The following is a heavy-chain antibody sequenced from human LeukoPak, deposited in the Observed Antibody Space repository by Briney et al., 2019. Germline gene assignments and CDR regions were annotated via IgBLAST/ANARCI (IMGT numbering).Heavy chain of an antibody. D-gene: IGHD2-2*01. Sequence: KPGGSLRLSCVASRFTFRSYSMHWVRQAPGKGLEWVSSIYTGSDYVYYADSVKGRFTISRDNAKNSLYLQLDSLRVEDTAVYYCARDRWGYCTSANCYGGAFDIWGQGTMVTVSS. V-gene: IGHV3-21*01. CDR2: IYTGSDYV. CDR1: RFTFRSYS. J-gene: IGHJ3*02. CDR3: ARDRWGYCTSANCYGGAFDI.